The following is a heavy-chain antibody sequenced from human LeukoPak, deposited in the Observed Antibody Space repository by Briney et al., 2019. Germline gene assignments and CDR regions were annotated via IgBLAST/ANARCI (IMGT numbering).Heavy chain of an antibody. CDR2: ISSSSSYI. CDR3: ASKERKAAAANGSY. V-gene: IGHV3-21*01. J-gene: IGHJ4*02. D-gene: IGHD6-13*01. Sequence: KPGGSLRLSCAASGSTFSSYSMNWVRQAPGKGLEWVSSISSSSSYIYYADSVKGRFTISRDNAKNSLYLQMNSLRAEDTAVYYCASKERKAAAANGSYWGQGTLVTVSS. CDR1: GSTFSSYS.